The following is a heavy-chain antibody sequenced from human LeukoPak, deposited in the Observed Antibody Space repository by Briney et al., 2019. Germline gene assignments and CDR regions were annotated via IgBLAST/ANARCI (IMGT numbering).Heavy chain of an antibody. CDR2: ISSSSTI. Sequence: GGSLRLSCSASGFPFSTLGMHWVRQAPGKGLEWVSYISSSSTIYYADSVKGRFTISRDNAKNSLYLQMNSLRAEDTAVYYCAGVEKYYDFWSGSDYYYGMDVWGQGTTVTVSS. J-gene: IGHJ6*02. V-gene: IGHV3-48*01. CDR1: GFPFSTLG. D-gene: IGHD3-3*01. CDR3: AGVEKYYDFWSGSDYYYGMDV.